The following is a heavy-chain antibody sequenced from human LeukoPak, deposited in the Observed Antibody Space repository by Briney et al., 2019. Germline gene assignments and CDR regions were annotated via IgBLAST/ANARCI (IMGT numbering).Heavy chain of an antibody. Sequence: SETLSLTCAVYGGSFSGYYWSWIRQPPGKGLEGIGEINHSGSTNYNPSLKSRVTISVDTSKNQFSLKLSSVTAADTAVYYCARGPHIVVVTATYAFDIWGQGTMVTVSS. V-gene: IGHV4-34*01. J-gene: IGHJ3*02. D-gene: IGHD2-21*02. CDR2: INHSGST. CDR3: ARGPHIVVVTATYAFDI. CDR1: GGSFSGYY.